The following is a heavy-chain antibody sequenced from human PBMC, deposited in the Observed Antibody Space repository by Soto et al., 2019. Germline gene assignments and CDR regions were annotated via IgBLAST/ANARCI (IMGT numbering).Heavy chain of an antibody. CDR1: GFTFNNYA. CDR2: IRGSGGSGDNT. CDR3: AKDSSELDCCLDSFDI. D-gene: IGHD1-1*01. J-gene: IGHJ3*02. Sequence: GGSLRLSCAASGFTFNNYAMTWVRQAPGKGLEWVSAIRGSGGSGDNTYYTDSVKGRFTISRDNSRNTLYLQMNGLRAGDTAVYYCAKDSSELDCCLDSFDIWGQGTMVTVSS. V-gene: IGHV3-23*01.